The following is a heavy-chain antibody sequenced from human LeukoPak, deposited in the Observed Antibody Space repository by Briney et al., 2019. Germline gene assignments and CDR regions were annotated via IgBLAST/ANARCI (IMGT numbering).Heavy chain of an antibody. D-gene: IGHD6-6*01. CDR2: ISGSGGIT. Sequence: GGSLRLSCVVSGFTFSGYAMSWVRQGPGKGLEWVSAISGSGGITYYADSVKGRFTISRDNSKNTLYLQMNSLRAEDTAVYYCAKDQLGAARPRFVFWGQGTLVTVSS. CDR1: GFTFSGYA. J-gene: IGHJ4*02. V-gene: IGHV3-23*01. CDR3: AKDQLGAARPRFVF.